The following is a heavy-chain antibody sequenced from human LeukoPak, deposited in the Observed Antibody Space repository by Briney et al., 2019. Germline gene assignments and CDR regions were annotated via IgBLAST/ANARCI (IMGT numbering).Heavy chain of an antibody. D-gene: IGHD6-13*01. CDR2: ISAYNGNT. CDR3: ARDNTGNSSWYRYFDY. V-gene: IGHV1-18*01. J-gene: IGHJ4*02. Sequence: ASVKVSCKASGYTFTSYEISWVRQAPGQGLEWMGWISAYNGNTNYAQKFQGRVTMTTDTSTSTVYMELTSLRSEDTAVYYCARDNTGNSSWYRYFDYWGQGTLVTVSS. CDR1: GYTFTSYE.